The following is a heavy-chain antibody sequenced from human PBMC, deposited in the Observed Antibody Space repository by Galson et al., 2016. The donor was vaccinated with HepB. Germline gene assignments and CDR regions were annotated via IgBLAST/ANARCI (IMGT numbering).Heavy chain of an antibody. CDR2: DSMDGRRK. CDR1: GFLFRSYG. D-gene: IGHD2/OR15-2a*01. V-gene: IGHV3-30*18. CDR3: AKRHEYCPPVGCSVDY. Sequence: SLRLSCAGSGFLFRSYGMHWVRQAPGKGLEWVAADSMDGRRKFYSDSVKVRFTISRGNSNNMLFLQMDSLRPDDTAVYYCAKRHEYCPPVGCSVDYWGQGTLVSVSS. J-gene: IGHJ4*02.